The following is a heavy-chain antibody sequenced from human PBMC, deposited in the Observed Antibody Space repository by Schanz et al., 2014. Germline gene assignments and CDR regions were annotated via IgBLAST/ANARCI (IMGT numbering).Heavy chain of an antibody. Sequence: QVHLVHSGAEVKKPGPSVKVSCKASGYTFTDYGLSWVRQAPGQGLEWLGWIRPDNGHTTYSQKVRDRVIFTADTSANTAYMELRSLRSDDTAHYYCVRVPSRDVSFDLWGRGTLVTVSS. CDR1: GYTFTDYG. J-gene: IGHJ2*01. V-gene: IGHV1-18*01. CDR2: IRPDNGHT. D-gene: IGHD3-16*01. CDR3: VRVPSRDVSFDL.